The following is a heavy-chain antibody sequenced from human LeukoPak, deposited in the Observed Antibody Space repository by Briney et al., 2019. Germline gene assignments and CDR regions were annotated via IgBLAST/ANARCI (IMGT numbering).Heavy chain of an antibody. CDR3: ARGPGEYSSGWYGWYYFDY. J-gene: IGHJ4*02. Sequence: ASVKVSCKASGYTFTGYYMHWVRQAPGQGLEWMGWINPNSGGTNYAQKFQGRVTMTRDTSISTAYMELSRLRSDDTAVYYCARGPGEYSSGWYGWYYFDYWGQGTLVTVSS. CDR2: INPNSGGT. V-gene: IGHV1-2*02. CDR1: GYTFTGYY. D-gene: IGHD6-19*01.